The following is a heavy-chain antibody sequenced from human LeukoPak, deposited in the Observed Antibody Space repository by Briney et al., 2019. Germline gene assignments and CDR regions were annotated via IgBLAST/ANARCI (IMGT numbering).Heavy chain of an antibody. V-gene: IGHV4-61*08. CDR3: ARASRGDNYCFDY. CDR2: IYYSGST. J-gene: IGHJ4*02. Sequence: SETLSLTCTVSGGSISSGGYYWSWIRQHPGKGLEWIGYIYYSGSTNYNPSLKSRVTISVDTSKNQFSLKLSSVTAADTAVYYCARASRGDNYCFDYWGQGTLVTVSS. CDR1: GGSISSGGYY. D-gene: IGHD2-21*02.